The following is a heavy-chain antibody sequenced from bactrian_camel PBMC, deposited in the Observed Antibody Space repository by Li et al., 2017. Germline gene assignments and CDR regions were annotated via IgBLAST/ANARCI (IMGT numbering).Heavy chain of an antibody. V-gene: IGHV3S57*01. J-gene: IGHJ4*01. Sequence: HVQLVESGGGLVQAGGSLRLSCGSSSGHTGRMYCMTWFRLAPGKEREGVVALASDGSTWYADSVKGRFTISKDNAKNTLTLYLQMSSLKPEDTAVYYCAADSERRAGRYVLGINYWGQGTQVTVS. CDR2: LASDGST. D-gene: IGHD5*01. CDR1: GHTGRMYC. CDR3: AADSERRAGRYVLGINY.